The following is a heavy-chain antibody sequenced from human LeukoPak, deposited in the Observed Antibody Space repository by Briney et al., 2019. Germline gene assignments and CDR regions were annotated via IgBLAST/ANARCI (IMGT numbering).Heavy chain of an antibody. CDR1: GFTFTTSD. D-gene: IGHD2-8*02. CDR2: NVVGSRNT. Sequence: SVKVPCKASGFTFTTSDVQWVRQPRGQPLEWLGRNVVGSRNTDHAQKFQGRLTITRDISTSTAYMELSSLTSDDTAVYYCAAVPNANAWYWDDAFDIWGQGTMVTVSS. J-gene: IGHJ3*02. V-gene: IGHV1-58*01. CDR3: AAVPNANAWYWDDAFDI.